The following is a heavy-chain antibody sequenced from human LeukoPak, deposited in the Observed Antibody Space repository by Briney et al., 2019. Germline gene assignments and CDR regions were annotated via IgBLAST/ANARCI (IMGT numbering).Heavy chain of an antibody. Sequence: GGSLRLSCAASGFTVSNNYMSWVRQAPGKGLEWVSDIYAGGGTFYSDSVKGRFTTSRDNSKNTLYLQMNSLRAEDTAVYYCARDCSSTSCYTEGFDYWGQGTLVTVSS. V-gene: IGHV3-53*01. CDR3: ARDCSSTSCYTEGFDY. D-gene: IGHD2-2*02. CDR2: IYAGGGT. J-gene: IGHJ4*02. CDR1: GFTVSNNY.